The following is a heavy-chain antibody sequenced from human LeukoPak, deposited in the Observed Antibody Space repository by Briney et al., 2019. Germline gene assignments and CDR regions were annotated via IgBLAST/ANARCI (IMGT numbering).Heavy chain of an antibody. J-gene: IGHJ4*02. CDR1: GGSISSSSYY. CDR3: AVRDGYNLVY. CDR2: IYYSGST. V-gene: IGHV4-39*07. Sequence: KPSETLSLTCTVSGGSISSSSYYWGWIRQPPGKGLEWIGSIYYSGSTYYNPSLKSRVTISVDTSKNQFSLKLSSVTAADTAVYYCAVRDGYNLVYWGQGTLVTVSS. D-gene: IGHD5-24*01.